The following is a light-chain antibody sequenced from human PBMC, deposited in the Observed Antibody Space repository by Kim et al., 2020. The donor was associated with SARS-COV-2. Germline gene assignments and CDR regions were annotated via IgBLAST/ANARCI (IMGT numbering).Light chain of an antibody. J-gene: IGLJ1*01. CDR2: ANS. CDR3: QSYDSSLSGYV. Sequence: QSVLTQPPSESGAPGQRITISCTGSSSNTGAGYDVNWYQQFPGTAPKLLIYANSNRPSGVPDRFSGSKSGTSASLAITGLQAEDETDYYCQSYDSSLSGYVFGTGTKVTVL. CDR1: SSNTGAGYD. V-gene: IGLV1-40*01.